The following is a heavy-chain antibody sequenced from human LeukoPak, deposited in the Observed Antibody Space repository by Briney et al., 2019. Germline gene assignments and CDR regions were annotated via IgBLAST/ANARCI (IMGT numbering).Heavy chain of an antibody. D-gene: IGHD2-15*01. V-gene: IGHV3-48*01. CDR1: GFTFSSYS. CDR3: AKEGSVVVIAAALDY. Sequence: GGSLRLSCAASGFTFSSYSMNWVRQAPGKGLEWVSYISSSSSTTYYADSVKGRFTISRDNSKNTLYLQMNSLRAEDTAVYYCAKEGSVVVIAAALDYWGQGTLVTVSS. CDR2: ISSSSSTT. J-gene: IGHJ4*02.